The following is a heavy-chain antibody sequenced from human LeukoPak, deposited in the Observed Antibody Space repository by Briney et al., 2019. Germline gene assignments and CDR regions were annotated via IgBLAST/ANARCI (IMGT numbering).Heavy chain of an antibody. V-gene: IGHV1-8*01. CDR3: ASNTYSSNGYFY. D-gene: IGHD3-22*01. CDR1: GYTFTTYD. J-gene: IGHJ4*02. CDR2: MTPNSGKT. Sequence: ASVKVSCKASGYTFTTYDVNWVRQAAGQGLDWMGWMTPNSGKTGYAQKFQGRVTMPRNSSINTVYMELSSLRSEDTAVYYCASNTYSSNGYFYWGQGTLVTVSS.